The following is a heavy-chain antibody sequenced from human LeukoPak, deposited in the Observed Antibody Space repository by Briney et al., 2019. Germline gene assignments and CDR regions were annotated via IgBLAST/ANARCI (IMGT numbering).Heavy chain of an antibody. V-gene: IGHV5-51*01. D-gene: IGHD6-13*01. CDR2: IYPGDSDT. CDR3: ARQRGIAAAGTCFDY. CDR1: GSSFTSYW. J-gene: IGHJ4*02. Sequence: GASLQISCKGSGSSFTSYWIGWVRQLPGKGLEWMGIIYPGDSDTRYSPSFQGQVTISADKSISTAYLQWSSLKASDTAMYYCARQRGIAAAGTCFDYWGQGTLVTVSS.